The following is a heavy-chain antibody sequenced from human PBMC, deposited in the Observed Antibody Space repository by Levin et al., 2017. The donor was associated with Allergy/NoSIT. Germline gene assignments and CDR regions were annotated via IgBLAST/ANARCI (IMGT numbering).Heavy chain of an antibody. CDR3: ARDRLYSSGAYDAFDI. Sequence: GSLRLSCAVSGGSISSSNWWSWVRQPPGKGLEWIGEIYHSGSTNYNPSLKSRVTISVDKSKNQFSLKLSSVTAADTAVYYCARDRLYSSGAYDAFDIWGQGTMVTVSS. D-gene: IGHD6-19*01. J-gene: IGHJ3*02. CDR1: GGSISSSNW. V-gene: IGHV4-4*02. CDR2: IYHSGST.